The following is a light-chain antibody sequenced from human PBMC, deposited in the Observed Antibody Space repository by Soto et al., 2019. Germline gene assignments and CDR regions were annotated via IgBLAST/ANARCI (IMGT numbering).Light chain of an antibody. V-gene: IGKV3-11*01. CDR2: YTS. J-gene: IGKJ1*01. CDR1: QYVGTR. CDR3: HQRQSWPRT. Sequence: EIVLTQSPATLSSSPGETATLSCRASQYVGTRLAWYQHKPGQAPRLLIYYTSNRATGIPARFSGNGSGTDFTLTISSLAPEDFAIYYCHQRQSWPRTFGQGTKVEIK.